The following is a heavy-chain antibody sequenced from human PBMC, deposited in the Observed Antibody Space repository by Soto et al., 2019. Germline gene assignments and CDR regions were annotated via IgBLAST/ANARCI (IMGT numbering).Heavy chain of an antibody. CDR1: GGSLSAPTYY. Sequence: QLQLQESGPGLVKPSETLSLTCAVSGGSLSAPTYYWGWVRQPPGKGLEWIGNIHYTGSAFYNPSLTSRVTISVDTSKNKFSLRLTAVTAADTAVYYCARVRGEVDNWFDPWGRGTLVIVSS. CDR3: ARVRGEVDNWFDP. D-gene: IGHD3-10*01. J-gene: IGHJ5*02. CDR2: IHYTGSA. V-gene: IGHV4-39*01.